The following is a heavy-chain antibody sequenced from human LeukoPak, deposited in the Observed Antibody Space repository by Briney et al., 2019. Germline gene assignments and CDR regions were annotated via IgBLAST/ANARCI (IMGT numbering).Heavy chain of an antibody. V-gene: IGHV4-59*01. CDR1: GGSISSYY. Sequence: SETLSLTCTVSGGSISSYYWSWIRQPPGKGLEWIGYIYYSGSTNYNPSLKSRVTISIDTSKNQFSLKLSSVTAADTAVYYCARDLGRWPTQGAFDIWGQGTMVTVSS. D-gene: IGHD5-24*01. J-gene: IGHJ3*02. CDR3: ARDLGRWPTQGAFDI. CDR2: IYYSGST.